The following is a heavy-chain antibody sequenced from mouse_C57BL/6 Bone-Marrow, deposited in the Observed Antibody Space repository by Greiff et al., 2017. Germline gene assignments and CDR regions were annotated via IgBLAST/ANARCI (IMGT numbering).Heavy chain of an antibody. D-gene: IGHD2-5*01. CDR3: ARSDSNPGYCDV. J-gene: IGHJ1*03. V-gene: IGHV1-82*01. CDR1: GYAFSSSW. CDR2: IYPGDGDT. Sequence: QVQLQQSGPELVKPGASVKISCKASGYAFSSSWMNWVKQRPGKGLEWIGRIYPGDGDTNYNGKFKGKATLTADKSSSTAYMQLSSLTSEDSAVYFCARSDSNPGYCDVWGTGTTVTVSS.